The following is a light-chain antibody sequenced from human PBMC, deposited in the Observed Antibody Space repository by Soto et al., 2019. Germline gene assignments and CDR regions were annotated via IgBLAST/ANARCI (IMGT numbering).Light chain of an antibody. CDR2: GAS. CDR3: QQRCT. V-gene: IGKV3-15*01. Sequence: EIVMTQSPATLSVSPGERATLSCRASQSVSSNLAWYQQKPGQAPRLLIYGASTRATGIPARFSGSGSGTEFTLTISILQSEDFAVYYSQQRCTFGQGTKVDIK. J-gene: IGKJ1*01. CDR1: QSVSSN.